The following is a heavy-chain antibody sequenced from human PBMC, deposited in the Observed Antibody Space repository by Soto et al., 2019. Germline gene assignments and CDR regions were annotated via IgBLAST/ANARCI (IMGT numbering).Heavy chain of an antibody. CDR2: ISAYNGNT. D-gene: IGHD3-9*01. CDR1: NHTFMNYG. Sequence: QVQLVQSGAEVKKPGASVKVSCKASNHTFMNYGISWVRQAPGQGLEWMGWISAYNGNTNYVQKLQDRVTMTTETSTNTAYMELRSLRPDATAVYYCARVTYYDILTGYYTCDSWGQGTLVTVSS. V-gene: IGHV1-18*01. CDR3: ARVTYYDILTGYYTCDS. J-gene: IGHJ4*02.